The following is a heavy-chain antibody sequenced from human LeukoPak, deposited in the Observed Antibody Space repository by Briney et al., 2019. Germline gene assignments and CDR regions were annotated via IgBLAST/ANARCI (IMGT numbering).Heavy chain of an antibody. D-gene: IGHD6-13*01. J-gene: IGHJ1*01. Sequence: SGGSLRLSCAASGFTLSGYWMSWVRQAPGKGLEWVANINRDGSEKYYVDSVKGRFTISRDNAKNSLFLQMGSLRVEDTAVYYCARESTAGYNSSWYGFRNWGQGTLVSVSS. CDR2: INRDGSEK. CDR1: GFTLSGYW. CDR3: ARESTAGYNSSWYGFRN. V-gene: IGHV3-7*01.